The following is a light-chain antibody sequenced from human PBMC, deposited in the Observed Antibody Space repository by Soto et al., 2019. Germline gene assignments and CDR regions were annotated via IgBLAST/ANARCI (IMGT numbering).Light chain of an antibody. CDR1: SSDVGSYNL. V-gene: IGLV2-23*01. J-gene: IGLJ2*01. CDR2: EGS. CDR3: CSYAGSSTPEVV. Sequence: QSVLTQPASVSGSPGQSITMSCTGTSSDVGSYNLVSWYQQHPGKAPKLMIYEGSKRPSGVSNRFSGSKSGNTASLTISGLQAEDEADYYCCSYAGSSTPEVVFGGGTKLTVL.